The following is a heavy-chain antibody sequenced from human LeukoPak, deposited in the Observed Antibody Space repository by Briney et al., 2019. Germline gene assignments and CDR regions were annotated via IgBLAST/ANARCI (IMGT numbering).Heavy chain of an antibody. D-gene: IGHD1-26*01. CDR3: AREFEVGATHFDY. J-gene: IGHJ4*02. V-gene: IGHV3-21*01. Sequence: GRSLRLSCAASGFTFSSYSMNWVRQAPGKGLEWVSSISSSSYIYYADSVKGRFTISRDNALNSLYLQMNSLRAEDTAVYYCAREFEVGATHFDYWGQGTLVTVSS. CDR2: ISSSSYI. CDR1: GFTFSSYS.